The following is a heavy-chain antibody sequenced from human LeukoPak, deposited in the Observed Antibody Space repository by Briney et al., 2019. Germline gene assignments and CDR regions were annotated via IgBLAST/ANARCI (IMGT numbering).Heavy chain of an antibody. V-gene: IGHV3-23*01. J-gene: IGHJ4*02. CDR1: GFTFSSYA. CDR3: AKGGSYCGGDCYSDY. Sequence: PGGSLRLSCAASGFTFSSYAMSWVRQAPGKGLEWVSAISGSGGSAYYADSVKGRFTISRDNSKNTLYLQMNSLRAEDTAVYYCAKGGSYCGGDCYSDYWGQGTLVTVSS. CDR2: ISGSGGSA. D-gene: IGHD2-21*01.